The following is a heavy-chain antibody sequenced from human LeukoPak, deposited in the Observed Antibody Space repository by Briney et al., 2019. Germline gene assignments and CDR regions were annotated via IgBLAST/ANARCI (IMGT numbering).Heavy chain of an antibody. CDR2: IKSKGSGGTT. CDR1: GFSVSSNY. CDR3: TWDSSGFYLLDS. Sequence: GGSLRLSCAASGFSVSSNYMSWVRQAPGKGLEWVGRIKSKGSGGTTDYAAPVKGRFTISRDDSKNTLYLQMNSLKTEDTAVYYCTWDSSGFYLLDSWGQGTLVTVSS. V-gene: IGHV3-15*01. J-gene: IGHJ4*02. D-gene: IGHD3-22*01.